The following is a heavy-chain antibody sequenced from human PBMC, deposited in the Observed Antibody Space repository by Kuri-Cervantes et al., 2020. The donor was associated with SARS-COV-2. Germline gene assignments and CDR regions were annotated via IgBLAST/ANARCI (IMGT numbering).Heavy chain of an antibody. V-gene: IGHV1-69*04. CDR3: AGRLRFSHSDAFDI. CDR2: IIPILGTA. CDR1: GYTFSSYG. J-gene: IGHJ3*02. D-gene: IGHD3-3*01. Sequence: SVKVSCKASGYTFSSYGISWVRQAPGQGLEWMGRIIPILGTANYAQKFQGRVTITADKSTSTAYMELSSLRSEDTAVYYCAGRLRFSHSDAFDIWGQGTMVTVSS.